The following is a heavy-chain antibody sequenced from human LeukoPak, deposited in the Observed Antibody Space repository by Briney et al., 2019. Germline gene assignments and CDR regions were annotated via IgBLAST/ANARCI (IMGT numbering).Heavy chain of an antibody. CDR2: ISGNGDT. J-gene: IGHJ4*02. CDR3: AKGNGLDSGSFHFGLCYFDY. Sequence: GGSLRLSCAASGFTFSSYAMGWVRQAPGRGLECVSVISGNGDTYYPDSVKGRFTISRDNSKNTLYLQMNSLRAEDTAVYYCAKGNGLDSGSFHFGLCYFDYWGQGTLVTVSS. V-gene: IGHV3-23*01. D-gene: IGHD1-26*01. CDR1: GFTFSSYA.